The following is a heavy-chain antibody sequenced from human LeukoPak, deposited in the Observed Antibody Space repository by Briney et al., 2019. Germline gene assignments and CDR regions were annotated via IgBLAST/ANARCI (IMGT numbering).Heavy chain of an antibody. CDR1: GFTFSSYW. V-gene: IGHV3-7*01. D-gene: IGHD1-26*01. Sequence: GGSLRLSCEASGFTFSSYWMSWVRQAPGKGLEWVANIKTDGSEKYYVDSVKGRFTISRDNAKNMLYLQMYSLRAEDTAVYYCAKGGSSFPGDNWGQGTLVTVSS. CDR3: AKGGSSFPGDN. CDR2: IKTDGSEK. J-gene: IGHJ4*02.